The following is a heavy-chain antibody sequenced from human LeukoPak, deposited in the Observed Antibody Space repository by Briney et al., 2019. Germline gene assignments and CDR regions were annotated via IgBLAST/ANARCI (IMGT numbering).Heavy chain of an antibody. Sequence: SVKVSCKASGGTFSSYAISWVRQAPGQGLEWMGGIIPIFGTANYAQKFQGRVTITADKSTSTAYMELSSLRSEGTAVYYCARGYCSSTSCYAFDIWGQGTMVTVSS. V-gene: IGHV1-69*06. CDR1: GGTFSSYA. D-gene: IGHD2-2*01. J-gene: IGHJ3*02. CDR3: ARGYCSSTSCYAFDI. CDR2: IIPIFGTA.